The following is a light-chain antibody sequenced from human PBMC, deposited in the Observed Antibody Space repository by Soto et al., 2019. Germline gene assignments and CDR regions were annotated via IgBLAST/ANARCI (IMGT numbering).Light chain of an antibody. V-gene: IGLV2-14*01. CDR2: DVS. CDR1: SSDVGGYNY. CDR3: SSYTSSSTIVV. J-gene: IGLJ2*01. Sequence: QSALTQPASVSGSPGQSITISCTGTSSDVGGYNYVSWYQQHPGKAPKLMIYDVSNRPSGVSNRFSGSKSGNTASLTIAGLHAEDEADYYCSSYTSSSTIVVFGGGTKVTVL.